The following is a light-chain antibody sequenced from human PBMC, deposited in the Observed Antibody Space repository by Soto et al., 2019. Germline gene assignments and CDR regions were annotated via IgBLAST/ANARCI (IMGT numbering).Light chain of an antibody. CDR2: GNS. Sequence: QSVLTQPPSVSGAPGQRVTISCTGSSSNIWAGSDVHWYQQLPGTAPTLLISGNSNRPSGVPDRFSGSKSGTSASLAITGLEAEDEADYYCPSYDSSLSGYVFGTGTKVTLL. J-gene: IGLJ1*01. CDR1: SSNIWAGSD. CDR3: PSYDSSLSGYV. V-gene: IGLV1-40*01.